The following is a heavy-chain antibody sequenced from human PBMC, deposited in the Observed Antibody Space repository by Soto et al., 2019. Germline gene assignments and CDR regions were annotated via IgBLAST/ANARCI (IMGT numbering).Heavy chain of an antibody. Sequence: GGSLRLSCAASGVTFSSYAMHWVRQAPGKGLEYVSAISSNGGSTYYANSVKGRFTISRDNSKNTLYLQMGSLRAEDMAVYYCARGSPYYDILTGSPDYWGQGTLVTVSS. CDR1: GVTFSSYA. CDR3: ARGSPYYDILTGSPDY. D-gene: IGHD3-9*01. J-gene: IGHJ4*02. CDR2: ISSNGGST. V-gene: IGHV3-64*01.